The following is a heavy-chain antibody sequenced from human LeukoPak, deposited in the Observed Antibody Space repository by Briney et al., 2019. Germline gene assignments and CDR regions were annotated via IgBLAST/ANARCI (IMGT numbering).Heavy chain of an antibody. CDR1: GFTFSGHY. CDR3: VREGNELLSKNFDY. J-gene: IGHJ4*02. V-gene: IGHV1-2*02. CDR2: INPHSGGT. Sequence: ASVKVSCKVSGFTFSGHYIHWVRQAPGQGLEWMGYINPHSGGTSSPQKFQGRVIMTTDTSISAVYMELSSLTSDDTAMYYCVREGNELLSKNFDYWGQGSLVTVSS. D-gene: IGHD2-21*02.